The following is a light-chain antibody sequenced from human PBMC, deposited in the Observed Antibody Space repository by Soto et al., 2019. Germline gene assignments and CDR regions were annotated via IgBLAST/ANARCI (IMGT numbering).Light chain of an antibody. CDR2: EGS. CDR1: SSDVGSYNI. CDR3: CSYAGSSTFDPYV. Sequence: QSMLTQPASVSGSPGQSITISCTGNSSDVGSYNIVSWYQQHSGKAPKLMNYEGSKRPSGVSNRFSGSKSGYMASLTISGLHAEDEADYYCCSYAGSSTFDPYVFGTGTKVTVL. J-gene: IGLJ1*01. V-gene: IGLV2-23*03.